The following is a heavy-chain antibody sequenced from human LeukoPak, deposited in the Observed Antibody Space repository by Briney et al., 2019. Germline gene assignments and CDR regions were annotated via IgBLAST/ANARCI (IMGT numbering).Heavy chain of an antibody. Sequence: GGSLRLSCAASAFTFRSYAMIWVRQAPGKGLEWASTVSGSGGSTYYADSVKGRFTLSRDNSNNTLYLQMNSLRAEDTAVYYCAKGAASRGYTYVANWGQGTLVSVSS. CDR2: VSGSGGST. V-gene: IGHV3-23*01. D-gene: IGHD5-18*01. CDR1: AFTFRSYA. J-gene: IGHJ4*02. CDR3: AKGAASRGYTYVAN.